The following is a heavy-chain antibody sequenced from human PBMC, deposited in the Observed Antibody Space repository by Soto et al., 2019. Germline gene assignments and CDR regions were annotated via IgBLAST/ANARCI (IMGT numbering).Heavy chain of an antibody. CDR3: ARDHSPRGYSYGFRWFDP. CDR1: GFTFSSYA. CDR2: ISSNGGST. J-gene: IGHJ5*02. V-gene: IGHV3-64*01. D-gene: IGHD5-18*01. Sequence: GGSLRLSCAASGFTFSSYAMHWVRQAPGKGLEYVSAISSNGGSTYYANSVKGRFTISRDNSKNTLYLQMGSLRAEDMAVYYCARDHSPRGYSYGFRWFDPWGQGTLVTVSS.